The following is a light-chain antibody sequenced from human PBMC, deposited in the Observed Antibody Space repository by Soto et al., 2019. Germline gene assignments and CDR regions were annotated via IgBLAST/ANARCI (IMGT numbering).Light chain of an antibody. CDR3: QQYGSSPPYT. Sequence: EIGLTQSPATLSLSPGERATLSCRASQSVSSSSLAWYQQKPGQAPRFLIHGASSRATGIPDRFSGSGSGTDFTLTISRLEPEDFAVYYCQQYGSSPPYTFGQGTQLEIK. CDR1: QSVSSSS. J-gene: IGKJ2*01. V-gene: IGKV3-20*01. CDR2: GAS.